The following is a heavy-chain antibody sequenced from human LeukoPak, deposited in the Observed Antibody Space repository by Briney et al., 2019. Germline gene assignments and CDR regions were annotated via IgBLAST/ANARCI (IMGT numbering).Heavy chain of an antibody. D-gene: IGHD3-22*01. V-gene: IGHV1-2*02. Sequence: ASVTVSCKASGYTFTGYYMHWVRQAPGQGLEWMGWINPNSGGTDYAQKLQGRVTMTRDTSISTAYMEVSRLRSDDTAVYYCARDYYDSSGYSRFDPWGQGTLVTVSS. CDR1: GYTFTGYY. CDR3: ARDYYDSSGYSRFDP. CDR2: INPNSGGT. J-gene: IGHJ5*02.